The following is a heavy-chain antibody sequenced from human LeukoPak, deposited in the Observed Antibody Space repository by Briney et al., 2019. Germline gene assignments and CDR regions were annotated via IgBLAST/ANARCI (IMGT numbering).Heavy chain of an antibody. CDR2: IYYTGST. CDR3: ARMRQQPYYYYHYMDV. V-gene: IGHV4-59*01. CDR1: GGSISSYY. D-gene: IGHD6-13*01. Sequence: PSETLSLTCTVSGGSISSYYWSWIRQPPGKGLEWIAYIYYTGSTNYNPSLKSRVAISVDTSKNQFSLNLSSVTAADTAVYYCARMRQQPYYYYHYMDVWGKGTTVTVSS. J-gene: IGHJ6*03.